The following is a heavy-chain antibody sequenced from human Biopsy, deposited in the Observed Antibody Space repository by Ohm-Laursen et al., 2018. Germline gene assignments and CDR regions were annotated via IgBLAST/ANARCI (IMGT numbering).Heavy chain of an antibody. J-gene: IGHJ6*02. D-gene: IGHD2-2*01. CDR3: ARDVKRYCSGTSCYSGYFGMDV. CDR2: VYYSGTT. Sequence: TLSLTCTVSGGSVSDSFHFWSWIRQPPGKGLEWIGDVYYSGTTNYNPSLKSRLTISVDTSKNQFSLNLNSATAADTAVYFCARDVKRYCSGTSCYSGYFGMDVWGQGTTVTVS. CDR1: GGSVSDSFHF. V-gene: IGHV4-61*01.